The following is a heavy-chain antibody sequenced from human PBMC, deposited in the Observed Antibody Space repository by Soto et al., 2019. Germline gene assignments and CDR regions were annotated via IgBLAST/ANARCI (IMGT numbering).Heavy chain of an antibody. Sequence: LSLTCSVSGGSSRSYYWSWIRQPAGKGLEWIGHIYTSGRTSYNPSLRSRVTMSIDASKSQFSLKLTSVTAADTAMYYCARFDQSEHPIKKNFFDLWGQGTLVTVYS. J-gene: IGHJ4*02. CDR1: GGSSRSYY. D-gene: IGHD3-9*01. V-gene: IGHV4-4*07. CDR3: ARFDQSEHPIKKNFFDL. CDR2: IYTSGRT.